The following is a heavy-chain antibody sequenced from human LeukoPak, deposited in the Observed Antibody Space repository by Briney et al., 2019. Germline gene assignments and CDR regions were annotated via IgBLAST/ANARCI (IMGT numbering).Heavy chain of an antibody. J-gene: IGHJ3*02. V-gene: IGHV3-48*04. CDR3: ARVEGRDAFDI. CDR1: GFTFSSYA. D-gene: IGHD1-26*01. Sequence: GGSLRLSCAASGFTFSSYAMSWVCQAPGKGLEWVSYISSSGSTVYYADSVKGRFTISRDNAKNSLYLQMNSLRAEDTAVYYCARVEGRDAFDIWGQGTMVTVSS. CDR2: ISSSGSTV.